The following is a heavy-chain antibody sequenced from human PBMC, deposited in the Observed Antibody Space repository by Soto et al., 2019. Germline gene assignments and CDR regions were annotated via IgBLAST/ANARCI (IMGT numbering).Heavy chain of an antibody. Sequence: PGGSLRLSCAASGFTFSSYSMNWVRQAPGKGLEWVSSISSSSRYIYYADSVKGRFTISRDNAKNSLYLQMNSLRAEDTAVYYCARRHLVGSYYYMDVWGKGTTVTVSS. CDR3: ARRHLVGSYYYMDV. CDR1: GFTFSSYS. CDR2: ISSSSRYI. D-gene: IGHD3-10*01. V-gene: IGHV3-21*01. J-gene: IGHJ6*03.